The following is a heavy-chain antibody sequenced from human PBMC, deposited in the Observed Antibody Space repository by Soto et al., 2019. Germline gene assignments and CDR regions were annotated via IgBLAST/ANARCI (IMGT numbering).Heavy chain of an antibody. V-gene: IGHV1-69*13. Sequence: SVKVSCKASGGTFSDYAVVWVRQAPGQGLEWMGAIIPLFSRTYSPQRFQGRVTLTADESMTTAHMEFSGLRYADTAVYFCASTYYYDSSGTRKDQKFDYWGQGTLVTVSS. CDR1: GGTFSDYA. J-gene: IGHJ4*02. CDR3: ASTYYYDSSGTRKDQKFDY. CDR2: IIPLFSRT. D-gene: IGHD3-22*01.